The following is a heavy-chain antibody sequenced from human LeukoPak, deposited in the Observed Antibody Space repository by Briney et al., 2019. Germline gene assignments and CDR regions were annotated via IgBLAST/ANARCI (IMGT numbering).Heavy chain of an antibody. D-gene: IGHD1-26*01. CDR3: ARDRVGAPSVRYFDY. CDR1: GYTFTSYA. J-gene: IGHJ4*02. Sequence: ASVKVSCKASGYTFTSYAMHWVRQAPGQRLEWMGWINAGNGNTKYSQKFQGRVTITRDTSASTAYMELSSLRSEDTAVYYCARDRVGAPSVRYFDYWGQGTLVPSPQ. CDR2: INAGNGNT. V-gene: IGHV1-3*01.